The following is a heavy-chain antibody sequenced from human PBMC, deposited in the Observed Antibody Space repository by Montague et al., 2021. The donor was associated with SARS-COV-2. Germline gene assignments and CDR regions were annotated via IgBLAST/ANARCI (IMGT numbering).Heavy chain of an antibody. D-gene: IGHD3-22*01. Sequence: SETLSLTCTVSGGSISSSSYYWGWIRQPPGKGLEWIGSIYYSGSTHYNPSLKSRVTISVDTSKNQFSLKLSSVTAADTAVYYCARFPTSYYYDSKAAPATPDAFDIRGQGTMVTVSS. CDR3: ARFPTSYYYDSKAAPATPDAFDI. CDR2: IYYSGST. V-gene: IGHV4-39*01. CDR1: GGSISSSSYY. J-gene: IGHJ3*02.